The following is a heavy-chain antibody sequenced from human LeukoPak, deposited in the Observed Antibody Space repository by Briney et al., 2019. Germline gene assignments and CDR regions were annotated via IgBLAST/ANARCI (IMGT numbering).Heavy chain of an antibody. V-gene: IGHV3-30-3*01. CDR3: ARDWLWLGY. CDR1: GFTFSNYA. CDR2: TSYDGGNK. Sequence: PGRSLGLSCAASGFTFSNYAMHWVRQAPGKGLEWVAVTSYDGGNKSYADSVKGRFTISRDNSKNTLYLQMNSLRAEDTAVYYCARDWLWLGYWGQGTLVTVSS. D-gene: IGHD5-18*01. J-gene: IGHJ4*02.